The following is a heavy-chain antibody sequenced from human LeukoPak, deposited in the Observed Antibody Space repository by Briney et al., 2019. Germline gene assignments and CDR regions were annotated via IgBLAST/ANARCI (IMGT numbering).Heavy chain of an antibody. Sequence: ASVKVSCKASGYTFTGYYMHWVRQASGQGLEWMGWINPNSGGTNYAQKFQGRVTMTRDTSISTAYMELSRLRSDDTAVYYCARVTGGGYSGYEFDYWGQGTLVTVSS. V-gene: IGHV1-2*02. CDR1: GYTFTGYY. CDR3: ARVTGGGYSGYEFDY. CDR2: INPNSGGT. D-gene: IGHD5-12*01. J-gene: IGHJ4*02.